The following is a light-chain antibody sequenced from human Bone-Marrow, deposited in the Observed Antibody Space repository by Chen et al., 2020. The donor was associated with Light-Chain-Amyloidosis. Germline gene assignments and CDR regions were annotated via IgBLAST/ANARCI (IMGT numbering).Light chain of an antibody. CDR2: EVT. Sequence: QSALTQPASVSGSPGQSITISGTGTSSDVGGDNHVSWYQQHPDKAPKLMIYEVTNRPSWVPDRFSGSKSDNTASLTISGLQTEDEADYFCSSYTITNTLVFGSGTRVTV. CDR3: SSYTITNTLV. V-gene: IGLV2-14*01. CDR1: SSDVGGDNH. J-gene: IGLJ1*01.